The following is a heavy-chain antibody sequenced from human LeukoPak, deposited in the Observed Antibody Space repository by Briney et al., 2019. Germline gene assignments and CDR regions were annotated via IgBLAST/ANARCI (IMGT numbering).Heavy chain of an antibody. J-gene: IGHJ5*02. Sequence: KPSETLSLTCAVSGGSISSGGYSWSWIRQPPGKGLECIGYIYHSGSTYYNPSLKSRVTISVGRSKNQFSLKLSSVTAADTAVYYCARVVTTVTTAWFDPWGQGTLVTVSS. CDR2: IYHSGST. V-gene: IGHV4-30-2*01. D-gene: IGHD4-17*01. CDR3: ARVVTTVTTAWFDP. CDR1: GGSISSGGYS.